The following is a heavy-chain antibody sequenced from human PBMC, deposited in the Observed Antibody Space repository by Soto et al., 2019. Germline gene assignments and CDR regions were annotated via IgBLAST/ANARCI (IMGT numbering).Heavy chain of an antibody. CDR3: ARDRFDYYDSSGYWRFDP. D-gene: IGHD3-22*01. V-gene: IGHV3-48*01. J-gene: IGHJ5*02. CDR1: GFTFSSYS. Sequence: HPGGSLRLSCAASGFTFSSYSMNWVRQAPGKGLEWVSYISSSSSTIYYADSVKGRFTISRDNAKNSLYLQMNSLRAEDTAVYYCARDRFDYYDSSGYWRFDPWGQGTLVTVS. CDR2: ISSSSSTI.